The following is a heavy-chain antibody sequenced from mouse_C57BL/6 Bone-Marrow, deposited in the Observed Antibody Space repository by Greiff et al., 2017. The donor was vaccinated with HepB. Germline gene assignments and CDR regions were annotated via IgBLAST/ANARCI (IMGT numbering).Heavy chain of an antibody. Sequence: EVKLMESGGGLVQPGGSLKLSCAASGFTFSDYYMYWVRQTPEKRLEWVAYISNGGGSTYYPDTVKGRFTISRDNAKNTLYLQMSRLKSEDTAMYYCARGYYDYDGFAYWGQGTLVTVSA. CDR1: GFTFSDYY. CDR2: ISNGGGST. D-gene: IGHD2-4*01. V-gene: IGHV5-12*01. CDR3: ARGYYDYDGFAY. J-gene: IGHJ3*01.